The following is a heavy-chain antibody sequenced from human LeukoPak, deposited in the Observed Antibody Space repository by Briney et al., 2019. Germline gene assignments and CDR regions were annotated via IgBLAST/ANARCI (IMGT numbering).Heavy chain of an antibody. CDR1: SDSISGYY. D-gene: IGHD6-19*01. V-gene: IGHV4-59*04. CDR2: IYYSGNT. J-gene: IGHJ5*02. CDR3: ATGAYSSGWAAFDP. Sequence: SETLSLTCSVSSDSISGYYWSWLRQPPGKGLEWIGYIYYSGNTYYNPSLKSRVTISVDTSKNQFSLKLSSVTAADTAVYYCATGAYSSGWAAFDPWGQGTLVTVSS.